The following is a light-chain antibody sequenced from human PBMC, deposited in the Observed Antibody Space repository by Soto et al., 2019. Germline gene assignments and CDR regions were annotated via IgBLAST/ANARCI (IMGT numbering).Light chain of an antibody. CDR3: QQRHKWPIT. Sequence: EVVLTQSPVTLSLSPGKRATLSCRASQSFRGLLAWYQQKPGQAPRLLIYDAYNRATGIPPRFSGSGSGTDFTLTISSLEPEDSAVYYCQQRHKWPITFGQGTRLEIK. CDR1: QSFRGL. V-gene: IGKV3-11*01. J-gene: IGKJ5*01. CDR2: DAY.